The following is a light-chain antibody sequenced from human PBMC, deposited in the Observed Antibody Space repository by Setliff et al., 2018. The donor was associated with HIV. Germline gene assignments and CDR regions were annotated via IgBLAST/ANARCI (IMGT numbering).Light chain of an antibody. CDR1: SSDVGGYNY. CDR3: SSYTSTYTLYV. Sequence: QSALTQPASVYGSPGQSITISCTGTSSDVGGYNYVSWYQHHPGKAPKLMIYEVTNRPSGVSTRFSGSKSGNTASLTISGLQAEDDANYYCSSYTSTYTLYVFGTGTKFTV. J-gene: IGLJ1*01. V-gene: IGLV2-14*01. CDR2: EVT.